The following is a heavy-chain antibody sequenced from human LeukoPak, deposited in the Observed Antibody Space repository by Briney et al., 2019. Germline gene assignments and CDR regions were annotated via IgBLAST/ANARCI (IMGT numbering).Heavy chain of an antibody. CDR1: GYTFSTYW. Sequence: GGSLRLSCAASGYTFSTYWMHWIRQGPGKGLEWVSAISGSGGSTYYADSVKGRFTISRDNSKNTLYLQMNSLRAEDTAVYYCAKGHRGWELLFDGCYMDVWGKGTTVTVSS. D-gene: IGHD1-26*01. V-gene: IGHV3-23*01. CDR2: ISGSGGST. CDR3: AKGHRGWELLFDGCYMDV. J-gene: IGHJ6*03.